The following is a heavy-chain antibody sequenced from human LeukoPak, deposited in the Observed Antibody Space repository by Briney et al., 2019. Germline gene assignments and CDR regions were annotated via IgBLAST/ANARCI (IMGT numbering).Heavy chain of an antibody. CDR3: AREERRGGDCYYGY. CDR2: ISSSSTYT. J-gene: IGHJ4*02. CDR1: GFTINNYA. V-gene: IGHV3-11*06. D-gene: IGHD2-21*02. Sequence: GGSLRLSCAVSGFTINNYAMSWIRQAPGKGLEWVSYISSSSTYTNYADSVKGRFIISRDNAKDSLYLQMNSLRAEDTAVYYCAREERRGGDCYYGYWGQGTLVTVSS.